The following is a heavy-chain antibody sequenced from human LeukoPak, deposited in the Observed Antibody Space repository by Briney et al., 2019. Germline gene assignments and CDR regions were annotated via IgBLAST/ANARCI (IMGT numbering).Heavy chain of an antibody. CDR1: GGSISSSSYY. D-gene: IGHD6-13*01. Sequence: SETLSLTCTVSGGSISSSSYYWGWIRQPPGKGLEWIGSIYYSGSTYYNPSLKSRVTISVDTSKNQFSLKLSSVTAADTAVHYCARREGIAPFDYWGQGTLVTVSS. CDR3: ARREGIAPFDY. V-gene: IGHV4-39*01. J-gene: IGHJ4*02. CDR2: IYYSGST.